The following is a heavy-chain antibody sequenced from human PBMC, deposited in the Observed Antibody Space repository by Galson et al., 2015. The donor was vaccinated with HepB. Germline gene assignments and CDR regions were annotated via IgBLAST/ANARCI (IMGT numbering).Heavy chain of an antibody. Sequence: SLRLSCAASGFTFSSYGMHWVRQAPGKGLEWVAVIWYDGSNKYYADSVKGRFTISRDNSKNTLYLQMNSLRAEDTAVYYCARSRRSELPNQYYYYYGMDVWGQGTTVTVSS. D-gene: IGHD1-26*01. V-gene: IGHV3-33*01. J-gene: IGHJ6*02. CDR1: GFTFSSYG. CDR3: ARSRRSELPNQYYYYYGMDV. CDR2: IWYDGSNK.